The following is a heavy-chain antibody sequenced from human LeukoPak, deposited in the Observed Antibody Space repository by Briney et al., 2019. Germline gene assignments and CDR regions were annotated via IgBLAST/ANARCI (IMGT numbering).Heavy chain of an antibody. CDR1: GYTFTSYD. Sequence: ASVKVSCKASGYTFTSYDINWVRQATGQGLEWMGWMNPNSGNTGYAQKFQGRVTITRNTSISTAYMELSSLRSEDTAVYSCARGGYSGYETYYYMDVWSKGTTVTVSS. CDR3: ARGGYSGYETYYYMDV. D-gene: IGHD5-12*01. J-gene: IGHJ6*03. CDR2: MNPNSGNT. V-gene: IGHV1-8*03.